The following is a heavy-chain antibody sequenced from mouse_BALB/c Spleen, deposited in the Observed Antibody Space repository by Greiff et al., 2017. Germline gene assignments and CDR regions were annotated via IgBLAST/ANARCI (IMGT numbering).Heavy chain of an antibody. CDR2: IWSGGST. D-gene: IGHD2-2*01. V-gene: IGHV2-2*02. CDR1: GFSLTSYG. Sequence: VKLVESGPGLVQPSQSLSITCTVSGFSLTSYGVHWVRQSPGKGLEWLGVIWSGGSTDYNAAFISRLSISKDNSKSQVFFKMNSLQANDTAIYYCAIIYYGYDVGFAYWGQGTLVTVSA. J-gene: IGHJ3*01. CDR3: AIIYYGYDVGFAY.